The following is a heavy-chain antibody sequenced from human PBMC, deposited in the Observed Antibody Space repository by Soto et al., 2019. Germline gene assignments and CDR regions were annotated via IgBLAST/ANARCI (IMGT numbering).Heavy chain of an antibody. CDR3: ARGYGYFRQ. J-gene: IGHJ4*02. V-gene: IGHV4-34*01. Sequence: SETLSLTCAVYGGSFSGYYWSWIRQPPGKGLEWIGEINHSGSTNYNPSLKSRVTISVDTSKNQFSLKLSSVTAADTAVYYCARGYGYFRQWGQGALVTAPQ. CDR1: GGSFSGYY. D-gene: IGHD4-17*01. CDR2: INHSGST.